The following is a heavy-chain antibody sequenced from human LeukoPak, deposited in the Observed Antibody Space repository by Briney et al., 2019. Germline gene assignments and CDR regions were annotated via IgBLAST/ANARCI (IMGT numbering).Heavy chain of an antibody. J-gene: IGHJ4*02. CDR1: GYTFTGYY. D-gene: IGHD6-13*01. V-gene: IGHV1-2*02. CDR3: ARRAIAAAGYTFDY. Sequence: APVKVSCKASGYTFTGYYMHWVRQAPGQGLEWMGWINPNSGGTNYAQKFQGRVTMTRDTSISTAYMELSRLRSDDTAVYYCARRAIAAAGYTFDYWGQGTLVTVSS. CDR2: INPNSGGT.